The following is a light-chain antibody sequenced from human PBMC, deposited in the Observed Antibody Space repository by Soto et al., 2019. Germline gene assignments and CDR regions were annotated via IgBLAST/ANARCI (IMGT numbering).Light chain of an antibody. CDR2: DAS. J-gene: IGKJ4*01. CDR1: QSVSSD. V-gene: IGKV3-11*01. Sequence: EIGLTQSPATLSLSPGERATLSCRASQSVSSDLAWYQQKPGQAPRLLIYDASNRATGIPARFSGSGSGTDFTLTISSLEPEDFAVYYCQQRSNWPLTFGGGTKVEI. CDR3: QQRSNWPLT.